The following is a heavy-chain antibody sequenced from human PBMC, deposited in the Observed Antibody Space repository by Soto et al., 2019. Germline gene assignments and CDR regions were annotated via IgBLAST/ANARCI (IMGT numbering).Heavy chain of an antibody. CDR3: ARAAPYSSIIDNDAFDS. Sequence: ASVKVSCKASGYTFTSYYMHWVRQAPGQGLEWMGIINPSSGSTSYAQKFQGRVTMTRDTSTSTVYMELSSLRSEDTAVYYCARAAPYSSIIDNDAFDSWGQGTMVTVSS. D-gene: IGHD6-13*01. J-gene: IGHJ3*02. CDR1: GYTFTSYY. CDR2: INPSSGST. V-gene: IGHV1-46*03.